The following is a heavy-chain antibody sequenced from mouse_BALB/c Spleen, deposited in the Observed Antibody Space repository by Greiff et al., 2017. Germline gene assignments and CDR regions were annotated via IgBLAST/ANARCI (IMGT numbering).Heavy chain of an antibody. D-gene: IGHD2-1*01. CDR2: INSNGGST. J-gene: IGHJ3*01. V-gene: IGHV5-6-3*01. CDR3: ARVHGNYFAY. Sequence: EVKLVESGGGLVQPGGSLKLSCAASGFTFSSYGMSWVRQTPDKRLELVATINSNGGSTYYPDSVKGRFTISRDNAKNTLYLQMSSLKSEDTAMYYCARVHGNYFAYWGQGTLVTVSA. CDR1: GFTFSSYG.